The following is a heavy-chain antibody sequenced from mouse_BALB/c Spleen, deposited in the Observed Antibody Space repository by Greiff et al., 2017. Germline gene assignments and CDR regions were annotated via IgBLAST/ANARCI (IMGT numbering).Heavy chain of an antibody. V-gene: IGHV5-9*03. J-gene: IGHJ4*01. CDR3: ARYEYYGSSHAMDY. Sequence: EVQLVESGGGLVKPGGSLKLSCAASGFTFSSYTMSWVRQTPEKRLEWVATISSGGGNTYYPDSVKGRFTISRDNAKNNLYLQMSSLRSEDTALYYCARYEYYGSSHAMDYWGQGTSVTVSS. CDR2: ISSGGGNT. D-gene: IGHD1-1*01. CDR1: GFTFSSYT.